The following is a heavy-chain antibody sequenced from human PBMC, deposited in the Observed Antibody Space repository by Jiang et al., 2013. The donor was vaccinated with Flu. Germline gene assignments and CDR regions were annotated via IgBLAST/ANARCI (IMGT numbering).Heavy chain of an antibody. Sequence: GPGLVKPSETLSLTCTVSGDSISNYYWHWTRQPPGKGLEWIGYIHHSGSTSYNPSLKSRLTISVDTSKNQLSLRLSSVTAADTAVYYCAREYSAFDFWGQGTMVTVSS. D-gene: IGHD2-21*01. CDR3: AREYSAFDF. V-gene: IGHV4-59*01. CDR1: GDSISNYY. J-gene: IGHJ3*01. CDR2: IHHSGST.